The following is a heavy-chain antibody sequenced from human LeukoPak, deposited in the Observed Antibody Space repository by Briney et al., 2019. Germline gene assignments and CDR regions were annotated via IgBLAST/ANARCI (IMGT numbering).Heavy chain of an antibody. V-gene: IGHV1-18*01. CDR2: ISAYNGNT. D-gene: IGHD3-10*01. J-gene: IGHJ5*02. CDR1: GYTFTSYG. CDR3: ARDRPMVRGVIVNWFDP. Sequence: GASVKVSCKASGYTFTSYGISWVRQAPGQGLEWMGWISAYNGNTNYAQKLQGRVTMTTDTSTSTAYMELRSLRSDDTAVYYCARDRPMVRGVIVNWFDPWGQGTLVTVSS.